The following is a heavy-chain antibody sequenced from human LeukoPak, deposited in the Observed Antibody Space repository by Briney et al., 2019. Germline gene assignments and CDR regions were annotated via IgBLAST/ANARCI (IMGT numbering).Heavy chain of an antibody. J-gene: IGHJ3*02. V-gene: IGHV4-34*01. CDR3: ARDGGSYRGGNDAFDI. CDR2: INHSGST. CDR1: GGSFSGYY. D-gene: IGHD1-26*01. Sequence: SETLSLTCAVYGGSFSGYYWSWIRQPPGKGLEWIGEINHSGSTNYNPSLKSRVTISVDTSKNQFSLKLSSVTAADTAVYYCARDGGSYRGGNDAFDIWGQGTMVTVS.